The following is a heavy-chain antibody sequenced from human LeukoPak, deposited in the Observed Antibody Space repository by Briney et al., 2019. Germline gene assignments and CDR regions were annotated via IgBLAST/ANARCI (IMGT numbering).Heavy chain of an antibody. J-gene: IGHJ4*02. CDR2: IHTSGST. CDR3: ARRDISSGWSFDY. Sequence: SETLSLTCTVSGGSISNYHWSWIRQPAGKGLEWIGQIHTSGSTNYNPPLKSRVSMSIDTTEDQVSLTIRSVTAADTALYYCARRDISSGWSFDYWGQGTLVTVSS. CDR1: GGSISNYH. V-gene: IGHV4-4*07. D-gene: IGHD6-19*01.